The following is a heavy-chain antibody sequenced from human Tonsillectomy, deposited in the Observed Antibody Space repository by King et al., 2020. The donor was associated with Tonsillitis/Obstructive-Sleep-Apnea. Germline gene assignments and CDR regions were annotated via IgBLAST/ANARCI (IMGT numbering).Heavy chain of an antibody. CDR2: IKSKTDGGTT. CDR1: GFTFSNAW. J-gene: IGHJ3*02. Sequence: VQLVESGGGLVKPGGSLRLSCAASGFTFSNAWMSWVRQAPGKGLEWVGRIKSKTDGGTTDYAAPVKGRFTISRDDSKNTLYLQMNSLKTEDTAVYYCTTGLGIERYDYIWGSYRLDAFDIWGQGTMVTVSS. CDR3: TTGLGIERYDYIWGSYRLDAFDI. D-gene: IGHD3-16*02. V-gene: IGHV3-15*01.